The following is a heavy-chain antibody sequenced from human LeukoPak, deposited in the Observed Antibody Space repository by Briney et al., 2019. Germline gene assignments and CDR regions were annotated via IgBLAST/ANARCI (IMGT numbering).Heavy chain of an antibody. Sequence: GASVKVSCKASGYTFTSYGISWVRQAPGQGLEWMGGIIPIFGTANYAQKFQGRVTITADKSTSTAYMELSSLRSEDTAVYYCARGTLGELSLYRWYYFDYWGQGTLVTVSS. D-gene: IGHD3-16*02. CDR2: IIPIFGTA. CDR1: GYTFTSYG. V-gene: IGHV1-69*06. CDR3: ARGTLGELSLYRWYYFDY. J-gene: IGHJ4*02.